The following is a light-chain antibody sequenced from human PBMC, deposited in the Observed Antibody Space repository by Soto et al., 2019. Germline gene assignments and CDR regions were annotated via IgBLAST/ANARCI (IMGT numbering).Light chain of an antibody. J-gene: IGKJ1*01. CDR3: QQYGSSPWT. CDR1: QSVSSSY. CDR2: GAS. Sequence: EIVLTQSPGTLSLSPGERATLSCRASQSVSSSYLAWYQQTPGQAPRLLIYGASTRATGIPDRFSGSGSGTDFTLTIIRLEPEDIAVYYCQQYGSSPWTFGQGTKVEIK. V-gene: IGKV3-20*01.